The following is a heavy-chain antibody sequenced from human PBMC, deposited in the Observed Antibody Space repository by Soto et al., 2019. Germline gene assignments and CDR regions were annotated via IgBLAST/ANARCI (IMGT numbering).Heavy chain of an antibody. CDR3: TRHGYYSSGTDV. V-gene: IGHV2-5*02. CDR1: GFSLSTSGVG. Sequence: QITLKESGPTLVRPTQPLTLTCTISGFSLSTSGVGVAWIRQSPGKALECLALIFWDDDTRYSPSLNSRLSITKRTSQNQVVLTILKRDSADAGTCSRTRHGYYSSGTDVWGQGTTVTFSS. J-gene: IGHJ6*02. CDR2: IFWDDDT.